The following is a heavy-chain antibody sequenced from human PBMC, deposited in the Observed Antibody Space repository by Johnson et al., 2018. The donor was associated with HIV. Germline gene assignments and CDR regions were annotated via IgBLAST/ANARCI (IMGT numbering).Heavy chain of an antibody. CDR3: ARVRIGRENAFDI. D-gene: IGHD1-26*01. Sequence: EVQLVESGGGLVQPGGSLRLSCAASGFTVSSNYMSWVHQAPGKGLEWVSVIYSGGSTYYADSVKGRFTISRDNSKNTLFLQMDSLRADDTAVYYCARVRIGRENAFDIWGQGTMVTVSS. CDR2: IYSGGST. V-gene: IGHV3-66*02. CDR1: GFTVSSNY. J-gene: IGHJ3*02.